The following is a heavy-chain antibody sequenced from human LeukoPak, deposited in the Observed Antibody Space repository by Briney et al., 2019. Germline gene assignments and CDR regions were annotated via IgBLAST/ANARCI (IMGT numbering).Heavy chain of an antibody. CDR3: ALNWYYDILTGYLED. D-gene: IGHD3-9*01. CDR2: INPNSGGT. CDR1: GYTFTGYY. Sequence: ASVKVSCKASGYTFTGYYMHWVRQAPGQGREWMGRINPNSGGTNYAQKFQGRVTMTRDTSISTAYMELSRLRSDDTAVYYCALNWYYDILTGYLEDWGQGTLVTVSS. V-gene: IGHV1-2*06. J-gene: IGHJ4*02.